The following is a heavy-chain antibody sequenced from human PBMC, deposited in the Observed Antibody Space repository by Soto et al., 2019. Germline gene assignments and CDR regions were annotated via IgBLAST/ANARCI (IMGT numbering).Heavy chain of an antibody. CDR3: ARDGLPRDRSDITMVRGVIINNWFDP. CDR2: ISAYNGNT. J-gene: IGHJ5*02. D-gene: IGHD3-10*01. CDR1: GYTFTSYG. V-gene: IGHV1-18*01. Sequence: ASVKVSCKASGYTFTSYGISWVRQAPGQGLEWMGWISAYNGNTNYAQKLQGRVTMTTDTSTSTAYMELRSLRSDDTAVYYCARDGLPRDRSDITMVRGVIINNWFDPWGQGTLVTV.